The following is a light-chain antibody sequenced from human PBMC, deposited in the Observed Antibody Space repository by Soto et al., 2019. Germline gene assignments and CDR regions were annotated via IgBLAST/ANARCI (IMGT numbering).Light chain of an antibody. CDR2: GAS. V-gene: IGKV3-15*01. J-gene: IGKJ3*01. CDR1: QSVSSN. CDR3: QQYYSTPPT. Sequence: IGMTQSPATPSVSPGERATLSRRASQSVSSNLAWYQQKPGQAPRLLIYGASTRATGIPARFSSSGSGTDFTLTISSLHAEDVAVYYCQQYYSTPPTFGPGTKVDIK.